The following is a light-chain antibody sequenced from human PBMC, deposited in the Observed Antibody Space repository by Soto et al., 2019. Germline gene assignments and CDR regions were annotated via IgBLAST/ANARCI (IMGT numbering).Light chain of an antibody. J-gene: IGKJ1*01. CDR2: GAS. Sequence: EIALTQSPVTISLSPGERATLSCRASQSVSNNYLAWYQQKPGQAPRLLIYGASNRATGIPDRFSGSGSGTDFTLTISRLEPEDFAVYYCQQYGSSGTFGQGTKVDI. V-gene: IGKV3-20*01. CDR1: QSVSNNY. CDR3: QQYGSSGT.